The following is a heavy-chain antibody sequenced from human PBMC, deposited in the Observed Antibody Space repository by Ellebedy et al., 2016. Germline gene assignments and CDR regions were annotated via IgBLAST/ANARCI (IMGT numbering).Heavy chain of an antibody. CDR2: INPSGEST. CDR3: ARGDGPPGIGIIVGGEYYFDY. Sequence: ASVKVSCKASGYTFTSHYMHWVRQAPGQGLEWMGIINPSGESTRYAQKFQGRVTMTEDTSTDTAYMDLSRLRSEDTAVYYCARGDGPPGIGIIVGGEYYFDYWGQGTLVTVSS. CDR1: GYTFTSHY. D-gene: IGHD3-16*01. V-gene: IGHV1-46*01. J-gene: IGHJ4*02.